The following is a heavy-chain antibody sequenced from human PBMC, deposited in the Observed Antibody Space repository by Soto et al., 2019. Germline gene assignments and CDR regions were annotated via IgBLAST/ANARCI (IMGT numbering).Heavy chain of an antibody. J-gene: IGHJ5*02. CDR1: GFTFSSYW. V-gene: IGHV3-7*01. Sequence: GGSLRLPCAASGFTFSSYWMSWVRQAPGKGLEWVANIKQDGSEKHYVDSVKGRFTISRDNAKNSMSLQMNSLRAEDTAVYYCARRPQASWFDPWGQGALVTVSS. CDR3: ARRPQASWFDP. CDR2: IKQDGSEK.